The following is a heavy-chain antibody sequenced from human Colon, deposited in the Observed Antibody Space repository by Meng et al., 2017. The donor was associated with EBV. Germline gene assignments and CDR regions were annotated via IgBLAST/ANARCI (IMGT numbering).Heavy chain of an antibody. CDR3: ARNRPRGVATGANWFDP. D-gene: IGHD5-12*01. CDR1: GYTFTSYA. CDR2: ISAYNGNT. J-gene: IGHJ5*02. V-gene: IGHV1-18*01. Sequence: QVQLVQSGAGLKKPGASVKVSCKASGYTFTSYAMNWVRQAPGQGLEWMGWISAYNGNTNYAQKLQGRVTKTTDTSTSTAYMELRSLRSDDTAVYYCARNRPRGVATGANWFDPWGQGTLVTVSS.